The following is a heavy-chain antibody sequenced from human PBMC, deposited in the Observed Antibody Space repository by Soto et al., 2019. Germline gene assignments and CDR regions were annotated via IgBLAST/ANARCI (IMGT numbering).Heavy chain of an antibody. Sequence: GGSLRLSCAASGFTFSSYSMNWVRQAPGKGLEWVSSISSSGSYIYYADSVKGRFTISRDNAKNSLYLQMNSLRAEDTAVYYCAKGIFIAAAGRTSFAYYYYYGMDVWGQGTTVTVSS. CDR3: AKGIFIAAAGRTSFAYYYYYGMDV. J-gene: IGHJ6*02. CDR1: GFTFSSYS. V-gene: IGHV3-21*04. D-gene: IGHD6-13*01. CDR2: ISSSGSYI.